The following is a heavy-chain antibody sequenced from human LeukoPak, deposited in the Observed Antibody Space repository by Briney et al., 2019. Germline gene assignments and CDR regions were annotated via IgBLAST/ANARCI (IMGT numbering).Heavy chain of an antibody. Sequence: GGSLRLSCAASGFTFSSYSMNWVRQAPGKGLEWASSISSSSSYMYYADSAKGRFTISRDNARNSLYLQMNSLRAEDTAVYYCARGMREARYFFDYWGQGTLVTVSS. V-gene: IGHV3-21*01. D-gene: IGHD3-10*01. J-gene: IGHJ4*02. CDR2: ISSSSSYM. CDR3: ARGMREARYFFDY. CDR1: GFTFSSYS.